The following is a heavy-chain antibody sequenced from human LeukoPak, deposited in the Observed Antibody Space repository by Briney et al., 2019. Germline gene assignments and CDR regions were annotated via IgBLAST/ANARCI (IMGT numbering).Heavy chain of an antibody. CDR2: IYYNGNT. CDR1: GGSISTDNCY. CDR3: ARLYDSVGYYYPFDY. D-gene: IGHD3-22*01. V-gene: IGHV4-39*07. J-gene: IGHJ4*02. Sequence: PSETLSLTCTVSGGSISTDNCYWGWIRQPPGKGLEWIGSIYYNGNTYYNPSLKSRVTISVDTSKNQFSLKVNSVTAADTAVYYCARLYDSVGYYYPFDYWGQGTLVTVSS.